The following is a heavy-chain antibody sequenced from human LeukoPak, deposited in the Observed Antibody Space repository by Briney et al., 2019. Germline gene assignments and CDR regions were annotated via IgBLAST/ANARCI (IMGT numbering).Heavy chain of an antibody. CDR2: INHSGST. Sequence: SETLSLTCAVYGGSFSGYYWSWIRQPPGKGLEWVGEINHSGSTNYNPSLKSRVTISVDTSKNQFSLKLSSVTAADTAVYYCARGGGYNWFDPWGQGTLVTVSS. CDR3: ARGGGYNWFDP. D-gene: IGHD3-10*01. J-gene: IGHJ5*02. CDR1: GGSFSGYY. V-gene: IGHV4-34*01.